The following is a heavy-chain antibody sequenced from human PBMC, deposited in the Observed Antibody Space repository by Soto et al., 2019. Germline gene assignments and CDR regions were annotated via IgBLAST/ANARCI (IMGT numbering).Heavy chain of an antibody. CDR1: GYTFTSYG. J-gene: IGHJ4*02. D-gene: IGHD2-15*01. Sequence: ASVMVSCKASGYTFTSYGISWVRQAPGQGLEWMGWISAYNGNTNYAQKLQGRVTMTTDTSTSTAYMELRSPRSDDTAVYYCARLIGYCRGGRCYHFDYWGQGTLVTVSS. V-gene: IGHV1-18*01. CDR2: ISAYNGNT. CDR3: ARLIGYCRGGRCYHFDY.